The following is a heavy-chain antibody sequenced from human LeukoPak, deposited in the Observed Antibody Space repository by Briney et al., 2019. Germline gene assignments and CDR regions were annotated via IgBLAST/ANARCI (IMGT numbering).Heavy chain of an antibody. Sequence: GASVKVSCKASGYTFTSYGISWVRQAPGQGLEWMGWISAYNGNTNYAQKLQGRVTMTTDTSTSTAYMELRSLRSDDTAVYYCARDQSIAVAGPQFDPWGQGTLVTVSS. V-gene: IGHV1-18*01. CDR2: ISAYNGNT. J-gene: IGHJ5*02. CDR3: ARDQSIAVAGPQFDP. D-gene: IGHD6-19*01. CDR1: GYTFTSYG.